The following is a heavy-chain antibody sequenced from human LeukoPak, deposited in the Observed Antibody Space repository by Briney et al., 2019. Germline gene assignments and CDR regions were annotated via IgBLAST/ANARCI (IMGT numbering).Heavy chain of an antibody. V-gene: IGHV4-59*01. D-gene: IGHD5-18*01. CDR2: IYYSGTT. J-gene: IGHJ4*02. Sequence: SETLSLTCTVSGGSLSSYYWSWIRQPPGKGLEWIGYIYYSGTTNYNPSLKSRVTMSVDTSKNQFSLKVNSVTAADTAVYYCARGRRVDAAMLSDWGRGTRVTVSS. CDR3: ARGRRVDAAMLSD. CDR1: GGSLSSYY.